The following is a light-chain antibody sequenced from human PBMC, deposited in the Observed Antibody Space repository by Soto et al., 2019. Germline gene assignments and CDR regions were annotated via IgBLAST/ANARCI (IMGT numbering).Light chain of an antibody. CDR2: WAS. CDR3: EQYYNTPLT. J-gene: IGKJ4*01. Sequence: DIVMTQSPDSLAVSLGERVTINCKSSQSVLYSSNNRNYLAWFQQKPGQPPKLLIYWASTRESGFPDRFSGSGSGTDFTLPISGLQAEDVSVYYCEQYYNTPLTFGGGTKVEI. CDR1: QSVLYSSNNRNY. V-gene: IGKV4-1*01.